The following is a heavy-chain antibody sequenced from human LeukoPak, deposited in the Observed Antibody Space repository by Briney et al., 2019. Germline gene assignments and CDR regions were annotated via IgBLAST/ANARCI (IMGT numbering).Heavy chain of an antibody. CDR1: GFTFSSYA. CDR3: AKGGSGSLGY. Sequence: TGGSLRPSCAASGFTFSSYAMSWVRQAPGKGLEWVSAISGSGGSTYYADSVKGRFTISRDNSKNTLYPQMNSLRAEDTAVYYCAKGGSGSLGYWGQGTLVTVSS. J-gene: IGHJ4*02. V-gene: IGHV3-23*01. D-gene: IGHD6-19*01. CDR2: ISGSGGST.